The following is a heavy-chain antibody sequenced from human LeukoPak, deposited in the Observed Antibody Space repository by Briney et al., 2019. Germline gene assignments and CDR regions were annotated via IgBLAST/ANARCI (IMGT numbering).Heavy chain of an antibody. D-gene: IGHD5-12*01. CDR2: IKKDGSEK. Sequence: PGGSLRLSCAASGFTFSSYWMSWVRQAPGKGLEWVASIKKDGSEKFYVDSVKGRFTIYRDNGKNSLYLQMNSLRAEDTAVYYCAKHSGYDPLYHDYWGQGTLVTVSS. CDR1: GFTFSSYW. J-gene: IGHJ4*02. V-gene: IGHV3-7*01. CDR3: AKHSGYDPLYHDY.